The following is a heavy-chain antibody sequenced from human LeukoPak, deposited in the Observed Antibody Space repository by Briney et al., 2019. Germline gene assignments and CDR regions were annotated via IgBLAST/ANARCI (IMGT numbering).Heavy chain of an antibody. D-gene: IGHD1-26*01. Sequence: GGSLRLSCVASGFILSTSEMNWVRQAPGRGLEWVSFIASDGTIYYADSVKGRFTLSRDNAKNSLYLQMNSLRAEDTAVYYCAKEAGGSYGPLLWYYYMDVWGKGTTVTISS. J-gene: IGHJ6*03. CDR1: GFILSTSE. CDR3: AKEAGGSYGPLLWYYYMDV. V-gene: IGHV3-48*03. CDR2: IASDGTI.